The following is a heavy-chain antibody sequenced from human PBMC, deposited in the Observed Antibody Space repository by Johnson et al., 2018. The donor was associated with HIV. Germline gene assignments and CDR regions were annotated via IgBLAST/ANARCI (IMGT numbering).Heavy chain of an antibody. D-gene: IGHD6-13*01. V-gene: IGHV3-23*04. CDR3: AKEEGLAAAGTGEAFDI. CDR2: ISGSGDGT. CDR1: GFTFSSYA. Sequence: AQLVESGGGLVQPGGSLRLSCAASGFTFSSYAMSWVRQAPGKGLEWVSAISGSGDGTYSADSVTGRLTVSRDNSKNMLYLQMNSLRAEDTAVYYCAKEEGLAAAGTGEAFDIWGQGTMVTVSS. J-gene: IGHJ3*02.